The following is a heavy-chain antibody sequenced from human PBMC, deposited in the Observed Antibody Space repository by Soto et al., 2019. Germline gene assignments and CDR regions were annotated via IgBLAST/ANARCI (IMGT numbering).Heavy chain of an antibody. CDR3: TTDREQRVEDIVVVPAADY. J-gene: IGHJ4*02. CDR1: GFTFSNAW. CDR2: IKSKTDGGTT. V-gene: IGHV3-15*01. Sequence: EVQLVESGGGLVKPGGSLRLSCAASGFTFSNAWMSWVRQAPGKGLEWVGRIKSKTDGGTTDYAAPVKGRFTISRDDSKNTLYLQMNSLKTEDTAVYYCTTDREQRVEDIVVVPAADYWGQGTLVTVSS. D-gene: IGHD2-2*01.